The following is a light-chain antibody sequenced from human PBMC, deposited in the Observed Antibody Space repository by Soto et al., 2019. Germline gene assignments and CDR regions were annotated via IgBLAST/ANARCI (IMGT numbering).Light chain of an antibody. V-gene: IGKV1-5*03. J-gene: IGKJ1*01. CDR1: QTISSW. Sequence: IQMTQSPSSLSASVGDRVTITCRASQTISSWLAWYQQKPGKAPKLLIYKASTLKSGVPSRFSGSGSGTEFTLTISSLQPDDFAIYYCQQYNSYSWTFGQGTKVDIK. CDR2: KAS. CDR3: QQYNSYSWT.